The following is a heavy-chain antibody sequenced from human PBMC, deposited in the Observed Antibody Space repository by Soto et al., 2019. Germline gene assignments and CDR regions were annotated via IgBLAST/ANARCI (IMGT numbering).Heavy chain of an antibody. CDR2: INPNSGGT. CDR1: GYTFTGYY. CDR3: ARGGSGSYVLYYYYYGMDV. V-gene: IGHV1-2*02. D-gene: IGHD1-26*01. Sequence: ASVKVSCKASGYTFTGYYMHWVRQAPGQGLEWMGWINPNSGGTNYAQKFQGRVTMTRDTSISTAYMELSRLRSDDTAVYYCARGGSGSYVLYYYYYGMDVWGQGTTVTVSS. J-gene: IGHJ6*02.